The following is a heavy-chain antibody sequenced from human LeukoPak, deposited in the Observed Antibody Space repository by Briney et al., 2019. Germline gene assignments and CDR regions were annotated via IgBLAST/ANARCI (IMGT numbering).Heavy chain of an antibody. J-gene: IGHJ4*02. D-gene: IGHD3-3*01. CDR3: ARAGRFLEWLSNFDY. CDR1: GYSFTSYW. CDR2: IYPGDSDT. Sequence: GESLKISCKGSGYSFTSYWIGWVRQMPGKGLEWMGIIYPGDSDTRYSPSFQGQVTISADKSISTAYLQWSSPKASDTAMYYCARAGRFLEWLSNFDYWGQGTLVTVSS. V-gene: IGHV5-51*01.